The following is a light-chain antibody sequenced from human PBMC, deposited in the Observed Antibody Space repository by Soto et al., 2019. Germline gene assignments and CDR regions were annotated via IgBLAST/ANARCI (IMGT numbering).Light chain of an antibody. Sequence: QSVLTQPPSVSGSPAQRVTISCSGSSSNIGSNTVNWYQQLPGAAARLLIYSNNQRPSGVPDRFSGSKSGTAASLAISVLQSEDEADYYCGTWDDSLNSDVFGTGTKLTVL. CDR2: SNN. CDR1: SSNIGSNT. V-gene: IGLV1-44*01. J-gene: IGLJ1*01. CDR3: GTWDDSLNSDV.